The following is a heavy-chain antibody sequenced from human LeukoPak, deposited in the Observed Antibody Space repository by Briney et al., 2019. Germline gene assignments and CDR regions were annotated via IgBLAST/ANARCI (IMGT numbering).Heavy chain of an antibody. CDR3: ARESGYDIDFDY. Sequence: GGSLRLSCVASGFTFSSSAMSWVRQAPGKGLEWVSSISSSSSDIYYADSVKGRFTISRDNAKNSLYLQMNSLRAEDTAVYYCARESGYDIDFDYWGQGTLVTVSS. D-gene: IGHD5-12*01. J-gene: IGHJ4*02. CDR2: ISSSSSDI. CDR1: GFTFSSSA. V-gene: IGHV3-21*01.